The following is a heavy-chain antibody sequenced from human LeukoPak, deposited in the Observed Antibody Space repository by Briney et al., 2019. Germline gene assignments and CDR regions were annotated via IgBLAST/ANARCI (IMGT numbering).Heavy chain of an antibody. CDR3: TRDRSGSYFRDVLDY. Sequence: PGGSLRLSCAASRFTFSSYSMNWVRQAPGKGLEWVGFIRSKAYGGTTEYAASVKGRFTISRDDSKSIAYLQMNSLKTEDTAVYYCTRDRSGSYFRDVLDYWGQGTLVTVSS. D-gene: IGHD1-26*01. CDR1: RFTFSSYS. CDR2: IRSKAYGGTT. V-gene: IGHV3-49*04. J-gene: IGHJ4*02.